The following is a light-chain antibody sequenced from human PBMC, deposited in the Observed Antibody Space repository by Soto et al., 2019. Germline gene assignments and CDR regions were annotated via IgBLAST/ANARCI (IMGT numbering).Light chain of an antibody. V-gene: IGKV3-20*01. CDR3: QQYGSSPWT. Sequence: PGERVTLSCRASQSVSSSYLTWYQQKPGQAPRLLIYGASTRATSIPARFSGSGSGTDFTLTISSLQPEDFAVYYCQQYGSSPWTFGQGTKVEIK. CDR2: GAS. CDR1: QSVSSSY. J-gene: IGKJ1*01.